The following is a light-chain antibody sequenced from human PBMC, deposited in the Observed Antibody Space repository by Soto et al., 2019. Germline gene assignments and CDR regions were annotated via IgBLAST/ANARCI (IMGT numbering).Light chain of an antibody. CDR2: NTN. CDR3: VLYLGSGIAV. Sequence: QTVVTQEPSFSVSPGRTVTLTCGLSSGSVSTSYYPSWYQQTPGQAPRTLIYNTNTRSSGVPDRFSGSILGNNAALTITGAQADDESDYYCVLYLGSGIAVFGGGTKLTVL. J-gene: IGLJ3*02. CDR1: SGSVSTSYY. V-gene: IGLV8-61*01.